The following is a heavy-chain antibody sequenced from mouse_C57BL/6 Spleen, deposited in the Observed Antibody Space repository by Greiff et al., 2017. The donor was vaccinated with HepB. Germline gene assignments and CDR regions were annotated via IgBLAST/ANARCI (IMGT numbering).Heavy chain of an antibody. Sequence: VQLQQSGPELVKPGASVKISCKASGYTFTDYYMNWVKQSHGKSLEWIGDINPNNGGTSYNQKFKGKATLTVDKSSSTAYMELSSLTSEDSAVYYCARGGQLRHVYWGKGTTLTVSS. CDR2: INPNNGGT. J-gene: IGHJ2*01. CDR1: GYTFTDYY. V-gene: IGHV1-26*01. D-gene: IGHD3-2*02. CDR3: ARGGQLRHVY.